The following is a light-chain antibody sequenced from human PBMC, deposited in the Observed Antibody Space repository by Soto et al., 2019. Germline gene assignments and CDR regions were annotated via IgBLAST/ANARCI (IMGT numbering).Light chain of an antibody. CDR2: GNS. CDR3: QSYDSSLSALVA. Sequence: QSVLTQPPSVSGAPGQRVTISCTGSSSNIGAGYDVHWYQQLPGTAPKLLIYGNSNRPSGVPDRFSGSKSGTSASLAITGLQAEDEADYYCQSYDSSLSALVALGGGTKLTVL. CDR1: SSNIGAGYD. V-gene: IGLV1-40*01. J-gene: IGLJ2*01.